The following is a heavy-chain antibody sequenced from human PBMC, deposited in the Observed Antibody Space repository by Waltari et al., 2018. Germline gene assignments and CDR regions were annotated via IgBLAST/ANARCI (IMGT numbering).Heavy chain of an antibody. CDR3: ARRGGRGSGSSVHYFEY. CDR2: IYPGGST. D-gene: IGHD3-10*01. CDR1: GYSLSSRYY. Sequence: QVQLQESGPGLVTPSETLSLTCAASGYSLSSRYYWGWIRQPPGRGLEWIGSIYPGGSTYYSPSLKSRVTISVDTSMSQFSLKLNSVTAADTAVYYCARRGGRGSGSSVHYFEYWGQGTLVTVSS. J-gene: IGHJ4*02. V-gene: IGHV4-38-2*01.